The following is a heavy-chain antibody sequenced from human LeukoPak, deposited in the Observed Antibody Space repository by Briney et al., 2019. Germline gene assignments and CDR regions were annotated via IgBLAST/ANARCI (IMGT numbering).Heavy chain of an antibody. D-gene: IGHD6-19*01. CDR1: GFTFDDYA. V-gene: IGHV3-9*01. CDR2: ISWNSGSI. J-gene: IGHJ4*02. Sequence: GRSLRLSCAASGFTFDDYAMHWVRQAPGKGLEWVSGISWNSGSIGYADSVKGRFTISRDNAKNSLYLQMNSLRAEDTALYYCAKGVYSSGWYLFDYWGQGILVTVSS. CDR3: AKGVYSSGWYLFDY.